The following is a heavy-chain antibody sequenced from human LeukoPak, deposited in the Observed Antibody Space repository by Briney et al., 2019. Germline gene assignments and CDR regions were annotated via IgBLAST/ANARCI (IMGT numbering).Heavy chain of an antibody. D-gene: IGHD3-22*01. CDR2: INSDGSST. V-gene: IGHV3-74*01. CDR3: AREAPYYDSSGYYWDFDY. Sequence: PGGSLRLSCAASGFTFSSYWMHWVRQAPGKGLVWVSRINSDGSSTSYADSVKGRFTISRDNDKNTLYLQMNSLRAEDTAVYYCAREAPYYDSSGYYWDFDYWGQGTLVTVSS. J-gene: IGHJ4*02. CDR1: GFTFSSYW.